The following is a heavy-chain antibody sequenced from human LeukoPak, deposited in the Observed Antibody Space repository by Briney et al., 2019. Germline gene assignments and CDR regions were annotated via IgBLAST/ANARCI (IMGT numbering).Heavy chain of an antibody. D-gene: IGHD6-13*01. CDR1: GFPFSSYW. Sequence: SGGSLRLSCVASGFPFSSYWMTWVRQAPGKGLEWVSGISWNSGSIGYADSVKGRFTISRDNAKNSLYLQMNSLRAEDTALYYCAKASPYSSSWSALDYWGQGTLVTVSS. CDR2: ISWNSGSI. CDR3: AKASPYSSSWSALDY. J-gene: IGHJ4*02. V-gene: IGHV3-9*01.